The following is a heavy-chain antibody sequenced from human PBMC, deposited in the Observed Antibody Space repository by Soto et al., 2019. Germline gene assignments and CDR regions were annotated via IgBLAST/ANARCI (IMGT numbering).Heavy chain of an antibody. J-gene: IGHJ6*02. Sequence: GGSLRLSCTGSGFTFGDYAMSWVRRAPGKGLEWVGFIRSKAYGGTTEWAASVRGRFTFSRDDSKRIAYLEMNSLKTEDTGVYWCTRGTRRYGMDVWGQGSTVTVSS. CDR1: GFTFGDYA. CDR2: IRSKAYGGTT. CDR3: TRGTRRYGMDV. D-gene: IGHD6-6*01. V-gene: IGHV3-49*04.